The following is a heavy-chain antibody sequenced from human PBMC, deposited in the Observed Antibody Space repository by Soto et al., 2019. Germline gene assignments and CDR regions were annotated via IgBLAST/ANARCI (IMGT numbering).Heavy chain of an antibody. D-gene: IGHD3-10*01. CDR3: ARAKIITTLDY. CDR2: INAGNGYT. J-gene: IGHJ4*02. Sequence: QVQLVQSGAEGKKPGASVKVSCETSGYTFANYPMHRVRQAPGQTLEWMGWINAGNGYTKYSQKFQGRVTITRDTSASIAYMELSSLRSEDTAVYYCARAKIITTLDYWGQGTLVTVSS. V-gene: IGHV1-3*01. CDR1: GYTFANYP.